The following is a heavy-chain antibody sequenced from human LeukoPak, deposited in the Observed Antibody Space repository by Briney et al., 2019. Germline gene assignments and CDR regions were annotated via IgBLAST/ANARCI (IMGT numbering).Heavy chain of an antibody. V-gene: IGHV3-13*01. J-gene: IGHJ4*02. D-gene: IGHD3-22*01. CDR2: IGTAGDT. Sequence: GGSLRLSCAASGFTFSSYDMHWVRQATGKGLEWVSAIGTAGDTYYPGSVKGRFTISRENAKNSLYLQMNSLRAGDTAVYYCARVSGGSGYYYFDYWGQGTLVTVSS. CDR3: ARVSGGSGYYYFDY. CDR1: GFTFSSYD.